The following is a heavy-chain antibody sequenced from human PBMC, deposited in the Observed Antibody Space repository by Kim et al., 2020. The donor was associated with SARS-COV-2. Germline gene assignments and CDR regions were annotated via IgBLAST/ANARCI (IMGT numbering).Heavy chain of an antibody. D-gene: IGHD2-2*01. J-gene: IGHJ4*02. CDR1: GFTFSSYS. V-gene: IGHV3-21*01. CDR3: ARVSPAATDY. CDR2: ISSSSSYI. Sequence: GGSLRLSCAASGFTFSSYSMNWVRQAPGKGLECVSSISSSSSYIYYADSVKGRFTISRDNAKNSLYLQMNSLRAEDTAVYYCARVSPAATDYWGQGTLVTVSS.